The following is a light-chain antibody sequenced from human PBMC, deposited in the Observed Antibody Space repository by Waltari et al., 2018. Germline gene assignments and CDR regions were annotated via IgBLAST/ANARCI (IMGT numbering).Light chain of an antibody. Sequence: QSVLTQPPSASATPGQRVTISCSGRSSHIGSNTVNWYQQLPGTAPKLLIHSNNQRPSGVPDRFSGSKSDTSASLAINGLQSEDEAIYYCAVWDDSLNGRVFGGGTKLAVL. V-gene: IGLV1-44*01. CDR3: AVWDDSLNGRV. CDR1: SSHIGSNT. CDR2: SNN. J-gene: IGLJ3*02.